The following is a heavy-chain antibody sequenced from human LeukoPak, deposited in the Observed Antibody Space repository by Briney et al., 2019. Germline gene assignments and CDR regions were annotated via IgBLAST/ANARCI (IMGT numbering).Heavy chain of an antibody. CDR3: ARSVVVDYYYMDV. CDR2: IIPIFGTA. Sequence: ASVKVSCKASGGTFSSYAVSWVRQAPGQGLEWMGGIIPIFGTANYAQKFQGRVTITTDESMSTAYMELSSLRSEDTAVYYCARSVVVDYYYMDVWGKGTTVTVSS. CDR1: GGTFSSYA. J-gene: IGHJ6*03. D-gene: IGHD2-2*01. V-gene: IGHV1-69*05.